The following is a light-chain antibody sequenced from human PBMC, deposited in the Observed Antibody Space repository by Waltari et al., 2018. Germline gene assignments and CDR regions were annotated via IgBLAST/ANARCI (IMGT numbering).Light chain of an antibody. V-gene: IGKV3-11*01. Sequence: EIVLTQSPATLSLSPGARATLSSRASQSVSHYLAWFQQKPGQAPRLLIYEASRRATGIPTRFSGSGSATDFTLTISSLEPEDFAVYYCQQRSNWLFTFGPGTKVEIK. J-gene: IGKJ3*01. CDR1: QSVSHY. CDR2: EAS. CDR3: QQRSNWLFT.